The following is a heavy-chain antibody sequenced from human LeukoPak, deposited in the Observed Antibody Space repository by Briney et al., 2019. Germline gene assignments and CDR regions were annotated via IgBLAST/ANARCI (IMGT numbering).Heavy chain of an antibody. CDR2: IYYSGST. Sequence: SETLSLTSIVYGGSMSSSSYYWGWIRQPPGKGLEWIGSIYYSGSTYYNPSLKSRVTISVDTSKNQFSLKLSSVTAADTAVYYSARRENLLPYFDWLWSSWGQATLVTVSS. CDR1: GGSMSSSSYY. V-gene: IGHV4-39*01. J-gene: IGHJ4*02. D-gene: IGHD3-9*01. CDR3: ARRENLLPYFDWLWSS.